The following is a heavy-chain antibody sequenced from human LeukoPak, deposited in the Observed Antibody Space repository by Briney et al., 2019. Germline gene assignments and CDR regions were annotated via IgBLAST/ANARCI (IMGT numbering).Heavy chain of an antibody. CDR2: IYYSGST. Sequence: SETLSLTCTVSGGSISSYYWSWIRQPPGKGLEWIGYIYYSGSTNYNPSLKSRVTISVDTSKNQFSLKLSSVTAADTAVYYCARGISSSWYEDAFDIWGQGTMVTVSS. CDR3: ARGISSSWYEDAFDI. D-gene: IGHD6-13*01. CDR1: GGSISSYY. J-gene: IGHJ3*02. V-gene: IGHV4-59*12.